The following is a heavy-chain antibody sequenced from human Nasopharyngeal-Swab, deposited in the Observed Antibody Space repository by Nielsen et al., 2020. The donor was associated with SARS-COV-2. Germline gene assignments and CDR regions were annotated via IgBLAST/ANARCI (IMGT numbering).Heavy chain of an antibody. CDR3: ARGLSGIVPGPILGLGPYYSYDYMDV. V-gene: IGHV4-34*01. CDR1: GGSFSASY. D-gene: IGHD2-2*01. CDR2: INDSGST. Sequence: SETLSLTCAVYGGSFSASYWGWIRQPPGKGLEWIGEINDSGSTNYNPSLKSRVTISVDTSKNQFSLKLSSVTAADTAVYYCARGLSGIVPGPILGLGPYYSYDYMDVWGKGTTVTVSS. J-gene: IGHJ6*03.